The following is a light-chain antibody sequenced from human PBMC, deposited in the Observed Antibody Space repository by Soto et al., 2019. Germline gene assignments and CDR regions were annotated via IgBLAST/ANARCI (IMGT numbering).Light chain of an antibody. Sequence: EIVLTQSPGTLSLSPGEVATLSCRASQSVSVNSLAWYQHKGGQAPRVLIYAASTRATGVPDRFSGTGSGTDCALTISRLENDDSTVYYCQQYGGSTFTFGPGTKVDIK. J-gene: IGKJ3*01. CDR1: QSVSVNS. V-gene: IGKV3-20*01. CDR3: QQYGGSTFT. CDR2: AAS.